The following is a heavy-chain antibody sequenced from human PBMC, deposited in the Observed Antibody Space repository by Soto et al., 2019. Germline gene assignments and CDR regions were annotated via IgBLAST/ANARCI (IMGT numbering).Heavy chain of an antibody. Sequence: SETLCLTCSVSGGSIGGSGDYWGWIRQPPGKGLEWIGSIYYSGSTYYNPSLKSRVTISVDTSKNQFSLKLSSVTAADTAVYYCARGLLWFGEIPNYYFDYWGQGTLVTVSS. D-gene: IGHD3-10*01. CDR1: GGSIGGSGDY. CDR3: ARGLLWFGEIPNYYFDY. V-gene: IGHV4-39*01. CDR2: IYYSGST. J-gene: IGHJ4*02.